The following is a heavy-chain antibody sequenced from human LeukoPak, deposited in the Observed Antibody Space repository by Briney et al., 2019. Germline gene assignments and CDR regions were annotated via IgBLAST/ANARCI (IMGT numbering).Heavy chain of an antibody. CDR1: GFTFSSYG. V-gene: IGHV3-30*18. CDR2: ISYDGSNK. D-gene: IGHD3-16*02. J-gene: IGHJ1*01. Sequence: GGSLRLSCAVSGFTFSSYGMHWVRQAPGKGLEWVAVISYDGSNKYYADSVKGRFTISRDNSKNTLYLQMNSLRAEDTAVYYCAKGGYNFQHWGQGTLVTVSS. CDR3: AKGGYNFQH.